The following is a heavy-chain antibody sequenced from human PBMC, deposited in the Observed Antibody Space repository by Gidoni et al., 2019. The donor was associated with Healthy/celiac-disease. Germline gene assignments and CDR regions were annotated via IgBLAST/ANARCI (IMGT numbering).Heavy chain of an antibody. CDR3: ARDRNGGYVGY. J-gene: IGHJ4*02. CDR1: GFTVSSTY. CDR2: IYSGGST. Sequence: EVQLVESGGGLVQPGGSLRLSCAASGFTVSSTYMRWFRQAPGKGLEWVSVIYSGGSTYYADSVKGRFTISRDNSKNTLYLQMNSLRAEDTAVYYCARDRNGGYVGYWGQGTLVTVSS. D-gene: IGHD5-12*01. V-gene: IGHV3-66*01.